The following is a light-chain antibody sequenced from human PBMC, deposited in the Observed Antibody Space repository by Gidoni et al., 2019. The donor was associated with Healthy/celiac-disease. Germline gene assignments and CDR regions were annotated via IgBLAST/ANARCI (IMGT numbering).Light chain of an antibody. V-gene: IGKV1-5*01. Sequence: DIQMTPSSSTLSASVGDRVTITCRASQSISSWLAWYQQKPGKAPKLLIYDASSLESGVPSRFSGSGSGTEFTLTISSLQPDYFATYYCQQYNSYSPWTFGQGTKVEIK. CDR1: QSISSW. CDR2: DAS. CDR3: QQYNSYSPWT. J-gene: IGKJ1*01.